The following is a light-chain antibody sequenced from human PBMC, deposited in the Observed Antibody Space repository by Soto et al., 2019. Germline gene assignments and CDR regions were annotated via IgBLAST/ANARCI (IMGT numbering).Light chain of an antibody. CDR3: QHYNSYSEE. CDR2: KAS. J-gene: IGKJ1*01. V-gene: IGKV1-5*03. CDR1: QTISSW. Sequence: DIQMTQSPSTLSASVGDIVTITCRASQTISSWLAWYQQKPGKAPKLLIYKASTLKSGVPSRFSGSGSGTAFTLTISSLQPDDFATYYCQHYNSYSEEFGQGTKVDIK.